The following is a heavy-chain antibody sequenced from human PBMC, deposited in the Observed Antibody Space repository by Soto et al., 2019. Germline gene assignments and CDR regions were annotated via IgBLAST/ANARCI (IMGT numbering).Heavy chain of an antibody. CDR3: ARGLTRDYYDSSGYWRADDAFDI. Sequence: PSETLSLTCAVSGGSISSGGYSWSWIRQPPGKGLEWIGYIYHSGSTYYNPSLKSRVTISVDRSKNQFSLKLSSVTAADTAVYYCARGLTRDYYDSSGYWRADDAFDIWGQGTMVTVSS. J-gene: IGHJ3*02. CDR2: IYHSGST. D-gene: IGHD3-22*01. V-gene: IGHV4-30-2*01. CDR1: GGSISSGGYS.